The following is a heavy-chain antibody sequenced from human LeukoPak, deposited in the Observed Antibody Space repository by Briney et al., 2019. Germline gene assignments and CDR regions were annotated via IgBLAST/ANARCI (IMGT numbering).Heavy chain of an antibody. Sequence: PGRSLRLSCAASGFTFSSYAMSWVRQAPGKGLEWVSAISGSGGSTYYADSVKGRFTISRDNSKNTLYLQMNSLRAEDTAVYYCAKAQQWLIYFDYWGQGTLVTVSS. CDR2: ISGSGGST. CDR3: AKAQQWLIYFDY. CDR1: GFTFSSYA. V-gene: IGHV3-23*01. D-gene: IGHD6-19*01. J-gene: IGHJ4*02.